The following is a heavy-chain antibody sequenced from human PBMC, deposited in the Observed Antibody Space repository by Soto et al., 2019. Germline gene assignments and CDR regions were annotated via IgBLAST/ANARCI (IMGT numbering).Heavy chain of an antibody. Sequence: QVQLQESGPGLVKPSQTLSLTCTVSGGSISSGGYYWSWIRQHPGKGLEWIGYFYYSGTTYYNPSLKSRVTISVDASKNQFSLQLSSVTAADTAVYYCARENGDYGWFDPWGQGTLVTVSS. CDR2: FYYSGTT. V-gene: IGHV4-31*03. CDR1: GGSISSGGYY. J-gene: IGHJ5*02. CDR3: ARENGDYGWFDP. D-gene: IGHD4-17*01.